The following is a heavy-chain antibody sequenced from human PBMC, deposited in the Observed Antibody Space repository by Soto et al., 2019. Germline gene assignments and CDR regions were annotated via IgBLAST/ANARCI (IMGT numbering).Heavy chain of an antibody. D-gene: IGHD6-19*01. V-gene: IGHV1-8*01. Sequence: QVQLVQSGAEVRKPGSSVKVSCKASGGTFSRHAINWVRQATGQGLEWMGWMNPNSGNTGYAQKFQGRVTMTRNTSISTAYMELSSLRSEDTAVYYCARGGWFPFAPDYWGQGTLVTVSS. CDR1: GGTFSRHA. CDR3: ARGGWFPFAPDY. CDR2: MNPNSGNT. J-gene: IGHJ4*02.